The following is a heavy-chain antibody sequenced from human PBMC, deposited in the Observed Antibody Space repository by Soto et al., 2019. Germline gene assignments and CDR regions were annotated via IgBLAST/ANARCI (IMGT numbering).Heavy chain of an antibody. V-gene: IGHV3-33*01. CDR3: ARDIVVPAAIGRFDYYYGMDV. CDR1: GFTFSSYG. J-gene: IGHJ6*02. Sequence: QVQLVESGGGVVQPGRSLRLSCAASGFTFSSYGMHWVRQAPGKGLEWVAVIWYDGSNKYYADSVKGRFTISRDNSKNTQYLKMNSLRAEDTAVYYCARDIVVPAAIGRFDYYYGMDVWGQGTTVTVSS. D-gene: IGHD2-2*01. CDR2: IWYDGSNK.